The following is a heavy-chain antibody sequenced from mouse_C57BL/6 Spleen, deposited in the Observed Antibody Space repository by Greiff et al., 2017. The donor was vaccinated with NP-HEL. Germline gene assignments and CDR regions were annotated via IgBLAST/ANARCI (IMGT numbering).Heavy chain of an antibody. CDR3: ASYYYGSSYDYAMDY. CDR2: IYPGDGDT. Sequence: QVHVKQSGPELVKPGASVKISCKASGYAFSSSWMNWVKQRPGKGLEWIGRIYPGDGDTNYNGKFKGKATLTADKSSSTAYMQLSSLTSEDSAVYFCASYYYGSSYDYAMDYWGQGTSVTVSS. CDR1: GYAFSSSW. V-gene: IGHV1-82*01. D-gene: IGHD1-1*01. J-gene: IGHJ4*01.